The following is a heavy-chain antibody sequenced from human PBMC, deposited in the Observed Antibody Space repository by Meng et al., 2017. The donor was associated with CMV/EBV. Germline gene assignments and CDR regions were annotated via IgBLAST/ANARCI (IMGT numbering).Heavy chain of an antibody. Sequence: GESLKIPCAASGFTFISYGMHWVRQAPGKGLEWVAFIRYDGSNKYYADPVKGRFTIPRDKSKNTLYLQMNSLRAEDTAVYYCAKDFWEYSYEPDVWGQGTTVTVSS. CDR3: AKDFWEYSYEPDV. D-gene: IGHD5-18*01. CDR1: GFTFISYG. J-gene: IGHJ6*02. V-gene: IGHV3-30*02. CDR2: IRYDGSNK.